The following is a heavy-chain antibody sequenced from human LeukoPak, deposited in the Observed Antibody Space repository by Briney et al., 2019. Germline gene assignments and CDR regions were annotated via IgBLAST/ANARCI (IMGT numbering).Heavy chain of an antibody. Sequence: SEALSLTCTVSGGSVSSGSYYWSWIRQPPGKGLEWIGYIYYSGSTNYNPSLKSRVTISVDTSKNQFSLKLSSVTAADTAVYFCARDQDTGTTGGFQPRGQGTLVTVSS. CDR3: ARDQDTGTTGGFQP. CDR2: IYYSGST. CDR1: GGSVSSGSYY. V-gene: IGHV4-61*01. D-gene: IGHD4-11*01. J-gene: IGHJ5*02.